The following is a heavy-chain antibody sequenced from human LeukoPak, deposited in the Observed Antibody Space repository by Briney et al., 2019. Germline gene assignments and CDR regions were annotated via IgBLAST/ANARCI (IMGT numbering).Heavy chain of an antibody. Sequence: GASVKVSCKASGYTFTGYYMHWVRQAPGQGLEWMGWINPNSGGTNYAQKFQGRVTMTRDTSISTAHMELSRLRSDDAAVYYCARELLPKSIAATRSEGYYYYYMDVWGKGTTVTVSS. J-gene: IGHJ6*03. V-gene: IGHV1-2*02. CDR2: INPNSGGT. D-gene: IGHD6-6*01. CDR3: ARELLPKSIAATRSEGYYYYYMDV. CDR1: GYTFTGYY.